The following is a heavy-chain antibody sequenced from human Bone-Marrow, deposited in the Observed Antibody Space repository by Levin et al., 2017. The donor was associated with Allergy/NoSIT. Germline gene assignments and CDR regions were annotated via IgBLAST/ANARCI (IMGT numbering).Heavy chain of an antibody. V-gene: IGHV1-2*02. CDR1: GYTFTAYY. CDR3: ATGDGYNPPFDH. J-gene: IGHJ4*02. Sequence: PAASVKVSCKAAGYTFTAYYLHWVRQAPGQGPEWMGWINPNSGGTNYAQKFQGRVTMTRDTSISTAYMELSRLRYDDTAVYYCATGDGYNPPFDHWGQGTLVTVSS. CDR2: INPNSGGT. D-gene: IGHD5-24*01.